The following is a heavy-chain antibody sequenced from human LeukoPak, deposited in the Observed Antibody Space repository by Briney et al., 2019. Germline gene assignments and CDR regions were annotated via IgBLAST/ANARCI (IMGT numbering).Heavy chain of an antibody. Sequence: GGSLRLSCTASGFSFSGYGMHWVRQAPGKGLEWLAVISHGASDEYYADSVKGRFTISRDNAKNMIYLQMISLRAEDTAVYYCVKALVGQTSGYWGQGTRVTVST. CDR1: GFSFSGYG. V-gene: IGHV3-30*18. D-gene: IGHD1-26*01. CDR2: ISHGASDE. CDR3: VKALVGQTSGY. J-gene: IGHJ4*02.